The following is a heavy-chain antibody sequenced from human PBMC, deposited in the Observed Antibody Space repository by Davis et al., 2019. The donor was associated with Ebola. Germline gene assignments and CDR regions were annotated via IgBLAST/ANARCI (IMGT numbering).Heavy chain of an antibody. J-gene: IGHJ6*04. Sequence: MPSETLSLTCTVSGGSISSSSYYWGWIRQPPGKGLEWIGSIYYSGSTNYNPSLKSRVTISVDTSKNQFSLKLSSVTAADTAVYYCARQGRNYYYYGMDVWGKGTTVTVSS. V-gene: IGHV4-39*01. CDR2: IYYSGST. CDR3: ARQGRNYYYYGMDV. CDR1: GGSISSSSYY.